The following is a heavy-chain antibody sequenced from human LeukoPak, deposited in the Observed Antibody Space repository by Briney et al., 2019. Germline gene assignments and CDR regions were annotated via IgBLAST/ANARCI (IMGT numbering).Heavy chain of an antibody. CDR1: EFTFSSYG. V-gene: IGHV3-33*01. J-gene: IGHJ4*02. Sequence: QAGGSLRLSCAASEFTFSSYGMHWVRQAPGKGLEWVAVIWYDGSNKYYADSVKGRFTISRDNSKNTLYLQMNSLRAEDTAVYYCASFPQYSYEDFDYWGQGTLVTVSS. CDR2: IWYDGSNK. CDR3: ASFPQYSYEDFDY. D-gene: IGHD5-18*01.